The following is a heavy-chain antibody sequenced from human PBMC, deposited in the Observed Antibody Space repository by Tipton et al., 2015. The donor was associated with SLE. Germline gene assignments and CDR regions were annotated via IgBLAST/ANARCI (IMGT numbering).Heavy chain of an antibody. J-gene: IGHJ4*02. D-gene: IGHD2/OR15-2a*01. CDR3: ARENYFDY. CDR2: INHSGST. Sequence: TLSLTCTVSGGSISSYFWSWIRQPPGKGLEWIGEINHSGSTNYNPSLKSRVTIPVDTSKNQFSLKLSSVTAADTAVYYCARENYFDYWGQGTLVTVSS. V-gene: IGHV4-34*01. CDR1: GGSISSYF.